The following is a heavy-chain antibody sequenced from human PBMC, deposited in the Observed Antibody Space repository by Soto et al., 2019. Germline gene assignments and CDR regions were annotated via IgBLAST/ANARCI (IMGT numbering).Heavy chain of an antibody. D-gene: IGHD3-3*01. Sequence: EVQLVESGGGLVQPGGSLRLSCAASGFTFSSYSMNWVRQAPGKGLEWVSYIRSSSSTIYYADSVKGRFTISRDNAKNSLYLQMNSLRAEDTAVYYCARDSGITIFAGLGSWFDPWGQGTLVTVSS. J-gene: IGHJ5*02. CDR1: GFTFSSYS. V-gene: IGHV3-48*01. CDR3: ARDSGITIFAGLGSWFDP. CDR2: IRSSSSTI.